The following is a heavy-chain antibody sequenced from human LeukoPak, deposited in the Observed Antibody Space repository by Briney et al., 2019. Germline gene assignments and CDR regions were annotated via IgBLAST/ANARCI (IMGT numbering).Heavy chain of an antibody. V-gene: IGHV3-7*01. CDR2: IKQDGREK. CDR3: ARVGGRYSPLGY. Sequence: GGSLRLSCAASGFTFSSYWMSWVRQAPGKGLEWVANIKQDGREKYYVDSVKGRFTISRDNDKNSLLLQMTSLRAEDTAVYYCARVGGRYSPLGYWGQGTLVTVSS. J-gene: IGHJ4*02. D-gene: IGHD3-16*02. CDR1: GFTFSSYW.